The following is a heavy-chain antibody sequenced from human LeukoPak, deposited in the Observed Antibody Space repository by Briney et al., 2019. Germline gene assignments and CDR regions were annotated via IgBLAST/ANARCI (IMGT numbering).Heavy chain of an antibody. V-gene: IGHV3-9*01. J-gene: IGHJ4*02. CDR3: ARRSSSGYPYYFDY. CDR2: ISWNSGSI. D-gene: IGHD3-22*01. Sequence: GGSLRLSCAASGFTFDDYAMHWVRQAPGKGLEWVSGISWNSGSIGYADSVKGRFTISRDNSKNTLYLQMNSLRAEDTAVYYCARRSSSGYPYYFDYWGQGTLVTVSS. CDR1: GFTFDDYA.